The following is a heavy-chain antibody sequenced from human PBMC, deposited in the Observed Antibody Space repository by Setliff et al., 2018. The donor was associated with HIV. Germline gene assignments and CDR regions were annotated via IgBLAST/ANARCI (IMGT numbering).Heavy chain of an antibody. D-gene: IGHD2-15*01. J-gene: IGHJ6*03. CDR1: GFSVSSNY. Sequence: GGSLRLSCAASGFSVSSNYMSWVRQAPGKGLEWVSVINRGGNTYYADSVKGRFTISRDNSNNTVYLQMNSLTSEDTAVYSCARAGVVEGYYYYYYMDVWGKGTTVTVSS. CDR3: ARAGVVEGYYYYYYMDV. CDR2: INRGGNT. V-gene: IGHV3-66*02.